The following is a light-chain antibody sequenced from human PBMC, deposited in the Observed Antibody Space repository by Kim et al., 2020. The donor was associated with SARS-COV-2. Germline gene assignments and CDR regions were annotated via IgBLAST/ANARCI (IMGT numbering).Light chain of an antibody. V-gene: IGLV1-44*01. CDR1: SSTSGSNT. CDR2: SNN. CDR3: AAWDDSLNGQVV. J-gene: IGLJ2*01. Sequence: QRVTISCSGSSSTSGSNTVTWYQQLPGTAPKLLIYSNNQRPSGVPDRFSGSKSGTSASLAISGLQSEDEADYYCAAWDDSLNGQVVFGGGTQLTVL.